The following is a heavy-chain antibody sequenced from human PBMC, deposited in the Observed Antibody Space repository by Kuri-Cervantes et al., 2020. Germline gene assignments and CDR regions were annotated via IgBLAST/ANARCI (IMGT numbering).Heavy chain of an antibody. J-gene: IGHJ6*02. CDR1: GGSISSSSYY. CDR3: AREYIVVVPAALSYYYYGMDV. Sequence: SETLSLTCTVSGGSISSSSYYWGWIRQPPGKGLEWIGEINHSGSTNYNPSLKSRVTISVDTSKNQFSLKLSSVTAADTAVYYCAREYIVVVPAALSYYYYGMDVWGQGTTVTVSS. CDR2: INHSGST. D-gene: IGHD2-2*01. V-gene: IGHV4-39*07.